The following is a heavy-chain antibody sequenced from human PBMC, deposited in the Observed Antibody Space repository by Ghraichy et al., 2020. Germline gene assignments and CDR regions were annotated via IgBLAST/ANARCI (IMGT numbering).Heavy chain of an antibody. CDR2: IEYHGNTK. V-gene: IGHV3-30*02. CDR1: KFTFTTYG. D-gene: IGHD3-10*01. J-gene: IGHJ4*02. CDR3: ATNGRGSGNSYQRPFDS. Sequence: GGSLRLSCAASKFTFTTYGMHWVRQAPGKGLEWVAFIEYHGNTKNYPESVKGRFTISRDDSNDTLYLQMDSLRAEDTAVYFCATNGRGSGNSYQRPFDSWGQGTLVTVSS.